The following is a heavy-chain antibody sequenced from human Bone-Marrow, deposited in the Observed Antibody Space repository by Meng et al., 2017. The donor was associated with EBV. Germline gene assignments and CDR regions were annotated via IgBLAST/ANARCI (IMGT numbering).Heavy chain of an antibody. CDR2: IYWDDDK. CDR1: GFSLNTRGVG. J-gene: IGHJ4*02. CDR3: AHIIAARPFDY. D-gene: IGHD6-6*01. Sequence: QIPLKEFGPTPVKPTPTLTLTCTFSGFSLNTRGVGVGWIRQPPGKALEWLALIYWDDDKRYSPSLKSRLTITKDTSKNQVVLTMTNMDPVDAATYYCAHIIAARPFDYWGQGTLVTVSS. V-gene: IGHV2-5*02.